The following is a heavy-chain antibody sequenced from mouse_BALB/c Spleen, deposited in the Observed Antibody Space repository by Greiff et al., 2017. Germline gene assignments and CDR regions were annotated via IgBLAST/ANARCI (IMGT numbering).Heavy chain of an antibody. CDR2: IDPSDSET. Sequence: VKLQQSGPQLVRPGASVKISCKASGYSFTSYWMHWVKQRPGQGLEWIGMIDPSDSETRLNQKFKDKATLTVDKSSSTAYMQLSSPTSEDSAVYYCARNYYGSSYDGYAMDYWGQGTSVTVSS. J-gene: IGHJ4*01. D-gene: IGHD1-1*01. CDR3: ARNYYGSSYDGYAMDY. CDR1: GYSFTSYW. V-gene: IGHV1S126*01.